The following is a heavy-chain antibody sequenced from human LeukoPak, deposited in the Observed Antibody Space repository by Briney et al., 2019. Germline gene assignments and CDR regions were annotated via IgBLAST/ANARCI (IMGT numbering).Heavy chain of an antibody. CDR1: GFTFSSYG. CDR3: AKDHQWELPGALDY. D-gene: IGHD1-26*01. V-gene: IGHV3-30*18. CDR2: ISYDGSNK. Sequence: GGSLRLSCAASGFTFSSYGMHWVRQAPGKGLEWVAVISYDGSNKYYADSVKGRFTISRDNSKNTLYLQMNSLRAEDTAVYYCAKDHQWELPGALDYWGQGTLVTVSS. J-gene: IGHJ4*02.